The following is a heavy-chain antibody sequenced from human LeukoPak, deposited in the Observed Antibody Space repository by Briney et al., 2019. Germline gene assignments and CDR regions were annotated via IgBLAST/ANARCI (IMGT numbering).Heavy chain of an antibody. V-gene: IGHV4-39*01. CDR3: AMSGGRGWDY. D-gene: IGHD2-15*01. J-gene: IGHJ4*02. CDR2: IYYSGST. Sequence: SETLSLTCTVSGGSISSSSYYWGWIRQPPGKGLEWIGSIYYSGSTYYSPSLKSRVTISVDTSKNQFSLKLSSVTAADTAVYYCAMSGGRGWDYWGQGTLVTVSS. CDR1: GGSISSSSYY.